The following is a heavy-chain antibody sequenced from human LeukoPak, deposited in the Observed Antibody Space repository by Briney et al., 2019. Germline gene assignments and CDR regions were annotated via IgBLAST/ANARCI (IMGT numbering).Heavy chain of an antibody. CDR2: ISYDGSNK. CDR1: GLTFSNYG. J-gene: IGHJ5*02. Sequence: GSLRLSCAASGLTFSNYGMHWVRQAPGKGLEWVAGISYDGSNKYYADSVKGRFTISRDNARNSLYLQMNSLRAEDTAVYYCARVEKYSSSWIDLWGQGTLVTVSS. CDR3: ARVEKYSSSWIDL. V-gene: IGHV3-30*03. D-gene: IGHD6-13*01.